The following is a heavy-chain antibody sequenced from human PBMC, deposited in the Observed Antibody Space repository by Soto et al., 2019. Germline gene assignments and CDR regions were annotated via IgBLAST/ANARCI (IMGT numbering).Heavy chain of an antibody. J-gene: IGHJ5*02. V-gene: IGHV2-5*02. D-gene: IGHD3-3*01. CDR1: GFSLSTSGVG. Sequence: QITLKESGPSLVKPTQTLTLTCTFSGFSLSTSGVGVGWIRQPSGKALEWLGLIYWDDDKRYSPPLKSRLTITKDTSKNQVVLTMTNMDPVDTATYYCARVYYDFWSGTDNWFDPWGKGTLFTVSS. CDR2: IYWDDDK. CDR3: ARVYYDFWSGTDNWFDP.